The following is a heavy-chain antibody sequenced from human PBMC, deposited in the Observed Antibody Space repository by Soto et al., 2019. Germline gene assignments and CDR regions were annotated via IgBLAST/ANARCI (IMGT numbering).Heavy chain of an antibody. Sequence: LRLSCAASGFTLYTYAMSWVRQAPGEGLEWVSFISGSGGSTYCADSVKGRFTISRDNSKNTLYLQMNSLRPEDTAVYYCATCLRSTSCSIDYWGQGTLVTVSS. J-gene: IGHJ4*02. CDR1: GFTLYTYA. D-gene: IGHD2-2*01. V-gene: IGHV3-23*01. CDR2: ISGSGGST. CDR3: ATCLRSTSCSIDY.